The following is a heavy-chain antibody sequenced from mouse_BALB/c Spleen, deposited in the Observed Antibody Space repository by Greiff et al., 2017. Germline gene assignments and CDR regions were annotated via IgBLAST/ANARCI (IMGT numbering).Heavy chain of an antibody. CDR1: GFSLSTSGMG. V-gene: IGHV8-12*01. CDR3: ARRGGYYGRGYAMDY. J-gene: IGHJ4*01. Sequence: QVTLKVSGPGILQPSQTLSLTCSFSGFSLSTSGMGVSWIRQPSGKGLEWLAHIYWDDDKRYNPSLKSRLTISKDTSRNQVFLKITSVDTADTATYYCARRGGYYGRGYAMDYWGQGTSVTVSS. D-gene: IGHD1-1*01. CDR2: IYWDDDK.